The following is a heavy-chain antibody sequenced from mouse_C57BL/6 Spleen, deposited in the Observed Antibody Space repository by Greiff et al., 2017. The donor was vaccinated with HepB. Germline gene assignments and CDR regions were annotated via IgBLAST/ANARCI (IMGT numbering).Heavy chain of an antibody. V-gene: IGHV1-74*01. J-gene: IGHJ4*01. Sequence: QVQLKQPGAELVKPGASVKVSCKASGYTFTSYWMHWVKQSPGQGLEWIGRIHPSDSDTNYNQKFKGKSTLTVDKSSSTAYMQLSSLTSEDSAVYYCAPLIYYDYDGYAMDYWGQGTSVTVSS. CDR2: IHPSDSDT. D-gene: IGHD2-4*01. CDR1: GYTFTSYW. CDR3: APLIYYDYDGYAMDY.